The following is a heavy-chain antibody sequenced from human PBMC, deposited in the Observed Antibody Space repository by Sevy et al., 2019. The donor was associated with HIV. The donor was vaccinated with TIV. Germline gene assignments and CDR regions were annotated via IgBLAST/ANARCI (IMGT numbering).Heavy chain of an antibody. D-gene: IGHD2-15*01. CDR2: IYYSGST. CDR3: ARHLVVAASAFDI. CDR1: GGSMSSYY. V-gene: IGHV4-59*08. Sequence: SETLSLTCSVSGGSMSSYYWSWIRQSPGKGQEWIGYIYYSGSTKYNPSLKSRVTVSLDMSRNQFSLTLSSVTAADTAVYYCARHLVVAASAFDIWGQGTMVTVSS. J-gene: IGHJ3*02.